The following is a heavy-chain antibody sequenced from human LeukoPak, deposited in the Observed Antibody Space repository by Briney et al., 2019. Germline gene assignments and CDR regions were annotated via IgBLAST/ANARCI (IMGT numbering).Heavy chain of an antibody. CDR1: GGSFSTYA. CDR2: IIPIFAKV. CDR3: ARGGGYCSSTSCLDAFDI. J-gene: IGHJ3*02. Sequence: GASVKVSCKASGGSFSTYAITWVRQAPGQGLEWMGGIIPIFAKVNYAQKFQGRVTISTDESTSTAYMELSSLRSEDTAVYYCARGGGYCSSTSCLDAFDIWGQGTMVTVSS. D-gene: IGHD2-2*01. V-gene: IGHV1-69*05.